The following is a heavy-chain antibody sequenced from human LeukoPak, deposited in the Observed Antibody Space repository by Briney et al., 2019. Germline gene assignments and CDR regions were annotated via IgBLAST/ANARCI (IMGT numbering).Heavy chain of an antibody. J-gene: IGHJ3*02. Sequence: KPGGSLRLSCAASGFTFSSYIINWVRQAPGKGLECVSSISSSSSHIYYADSVRGRFTISRDNPKNSLYLQMNSLTAEDTAVYYCAREVGEAFDIWGQGTMVTVSS. D-gene: IGHD3-10*01. V-gene: IGHV3-21*01. CDR3: AREVGEAFDI. CDR2: ISSSSSHI. CDR1: GFTFSSYI.